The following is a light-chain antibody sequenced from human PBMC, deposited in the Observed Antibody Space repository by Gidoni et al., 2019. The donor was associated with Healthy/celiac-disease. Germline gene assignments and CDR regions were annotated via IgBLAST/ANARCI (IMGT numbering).Light chain of an antibody. CDR3: QQYNSYSQT. J-gene: IGKJ1*01. CDR2: KAS. CDR1: QSISSW. V-gene: IGKV1-5*03. Sequence: DIQMTQSPSTLSASVGDRVTITCRASQSISSWLAWYQQKPGKAPKLLIYKASSLASGVPSRFSGSGSGTEFPLTISSLQPDDFATYYCQQYNSYSQTFGQGTKVEIK.